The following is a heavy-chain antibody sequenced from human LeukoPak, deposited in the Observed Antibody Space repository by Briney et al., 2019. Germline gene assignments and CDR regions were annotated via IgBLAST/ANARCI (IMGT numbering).Heavy chain of an antibody. CDR3: ARDRAPRSRNWFDP. J-gene: IGHJ5*02. CDR2: IWYDGRNK. Sequence: QSGRSLRLSCAASGFTFSSYGMHWVRQAPGKGLEWVAVIWYDGRNKYYADSVKGRFTISRDNSKNTLYLQMNSLRAEDTAVYYCARDRAPRSRNWFDPWGQGTLVTVSS. V-gene: IGHV3-33*01. CDR1: GFTFSSYG.